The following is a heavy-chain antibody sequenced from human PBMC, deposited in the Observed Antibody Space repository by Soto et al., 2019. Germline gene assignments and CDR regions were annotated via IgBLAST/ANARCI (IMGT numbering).Heavy chain of an antibody. D-gene: IGHD1-20*01. J-gene: IGHJ4*02. Sequence: SXTLSLTCTVSGDSISSTRWWSWVRQPPGKGLEWIGYIYYSGSTNYNPSLKSRVTISVDTSKNQFSLKLSSVTAADTAVYYCARRYGVAYDFWGQGTLVTVSS. CDR3: ARRYGVAYDF. V-gene: IGHV4-59*08. CDR2: IYYSGST. CDR1: GDSISSTRW.